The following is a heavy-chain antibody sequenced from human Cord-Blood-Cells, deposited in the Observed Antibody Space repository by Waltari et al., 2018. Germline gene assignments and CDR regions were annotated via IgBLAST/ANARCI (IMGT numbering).Heavy chain of an antibody. CDR1: GLTFSSYG. J-gene: IGHJ4*02. D-gene: IGHD4-17*01. CDR3: AKSDTVTTYYFDY. Sequence: QVQLVESGGGVVQPGRSLRLSCAASGLTFSSYGMHWDRQAPGKGVEGVAVISYEGSNKYYADSVKGRFTISRDNSKNTLYLQMNSLRAEDTAVYYCAKSDTVTTYYFDYWGQGTLVTVSS. V-gene: IGHV3-30*18. CDR2: ISYEGSNK.